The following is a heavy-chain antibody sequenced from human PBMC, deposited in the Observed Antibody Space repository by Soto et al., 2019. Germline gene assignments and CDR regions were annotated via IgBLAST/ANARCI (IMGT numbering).Heavy chain of an antibody. D-gene: IGHD1-1*01. V-gene: IGHV4-30-4*01. CDR1: GGSITSGDYY. CDR2: IYYNGNI. CDR3: AREKEGDGLEGTAFDS. Sequence: SETLSLTCTVSGGSITSGDYYWSWIRQPPGKGLEGIAYIYYNGNIYSNPSLKSRLTMSRDTSKNQFSLTLGSVTATDTAVYYCAREKEGDGLEGTAFDSWGEGTLVTVSS. J-gene: IGHJ4*02.